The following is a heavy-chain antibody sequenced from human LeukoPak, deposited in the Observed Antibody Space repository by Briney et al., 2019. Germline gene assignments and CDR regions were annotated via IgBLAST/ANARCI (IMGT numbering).Heavy chain of an antibody. Sequence: GGSLSLSCAASGFIFSSYGMHWVRQAPGKGLEWVAFIRYDGNNKYYADSVKGRFTISSDNSKNTLYLQMNSLRVEDTAVYYCARGWTGGPDYWGQGTLVTVSS. V-gene: IGHV3-30*02. CDR3: ARGWTGGPDY. CDR2: IRYDGNNK. CDR1: GFIFSSYG. J-gene: IGHJ4*02. D-gene: IGHD3-10*01.